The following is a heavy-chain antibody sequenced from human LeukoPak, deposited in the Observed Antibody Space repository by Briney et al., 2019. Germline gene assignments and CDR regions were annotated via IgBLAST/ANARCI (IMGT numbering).Heavy chain of an antibody. CDR2: INHSGST. D-gene: IGHD6-19*01. Sequence: PSETLSLTCAVYGGSFSGYYWSWIRQPPGKGLEWIGEINHSGSTNYNPSLKSRVTISVDTSKNQFSLKLSSVTAADTAVYYCAREDIAVAGNNLDYWGQGTLVTVSS. V-gene: IGHV4-34*01. CDR3: AREDIAVAGNNLDY. CDR1: GGSFSGYY. J-gene: IGHJ4*02.